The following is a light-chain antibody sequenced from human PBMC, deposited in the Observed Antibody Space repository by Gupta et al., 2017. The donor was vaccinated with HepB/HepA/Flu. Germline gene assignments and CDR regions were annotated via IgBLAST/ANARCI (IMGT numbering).Light chain of an antibody. Sequence: QSALTQPASVSGSPGQSTTISCTGTSSDVGGYNYVSWYQQHPGRAPKLLICDVTNRPSGISNRFSGSKSGNTASLTISGLQAEDEADYYCSSYTTTNNPVFGTGTRVTVL. CDR3: SSYTTTNNPV. J-gene: IGLJ1*01. CDR1: SSDVGGYNY. V-gene: IGLV2-14*03. CDR2: DVT.